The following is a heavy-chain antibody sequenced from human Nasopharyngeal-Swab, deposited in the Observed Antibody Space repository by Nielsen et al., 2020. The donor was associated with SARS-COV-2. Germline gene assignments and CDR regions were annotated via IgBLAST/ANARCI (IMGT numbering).Heavy chain of an antibody. CDR1: GYTFTSYY. CDR2: INPSGGST. D-gene: IGHD2-2*01. J-gene: IGHJ5*02. Sequence: ASVKVSCKVSGYTFTSYYMHWVRQAPGQGLEWMGIINPSGGSTSYAQKFQGRVTMTRDTSTSTVYMELSGLRSEDTAVYYCARDIVVVPAARGSWFDPWGQGTLVTVSS. CDR3: ARDIVVVPAARGSWFDP. V-gene: IGHV1-46*01.